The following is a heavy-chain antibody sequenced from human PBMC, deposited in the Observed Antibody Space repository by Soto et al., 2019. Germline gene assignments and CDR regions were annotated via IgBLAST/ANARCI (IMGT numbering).Heavy chain of an antibody. V-gene: IGHV1-2*04. J-gene: IGHJ5*02. CDR3: ARQVLTGPYSFSP. Sequence: ASVMVSCKASGYTFSAYYIYWVRQAPGQGLEWMGWINPKRGGTNYAQKFQGWVTMTRDTSTNTAYMEMSRLRSADTAVYYCARQVLTGPYSFSPWGPGTLVTV. CDR2: INPKRGGT. CDR1: GYTFSAYY. D-gene: IGHD2-21*02.